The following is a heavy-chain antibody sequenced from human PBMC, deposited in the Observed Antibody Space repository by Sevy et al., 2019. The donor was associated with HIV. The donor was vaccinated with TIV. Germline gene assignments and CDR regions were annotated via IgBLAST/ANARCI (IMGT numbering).Heavy chain of an antibody. J-gene: IGHJ5*02. D-gene: IGHD3-10*01. Sequence: GGSLRLSCSASGFTFSSYAMSWVRQAAGKGLEWVSTITDSGGSTYYADYVKGRFTISRDNSKNTLYLQMNSLRVEDTGVYDWGRLRRRPRGLFGRWGQGTLVTVSS. CDR2: ITDSGGST. CDR3: GRLRRRPRGLFGR. V-gene: IGHV3-23*01. CDR1: GFTFSSYA.